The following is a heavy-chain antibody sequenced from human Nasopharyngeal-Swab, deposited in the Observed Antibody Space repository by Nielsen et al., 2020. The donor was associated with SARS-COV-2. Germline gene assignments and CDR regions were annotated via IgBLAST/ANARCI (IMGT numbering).Heavy chain of an antibody. CDR3: ARDRYSSGWYSGSYYYYYGMDV. V-gene: IGHV1-18*04. CDR2: ISAYNGNT. Sequence: ASVKVSCKASGYTFTSYYMHWVRQAPGQGLEWMGWISAYNGNTNYAQKLQGRVTMTTDTSTSTAYMELRSLRSDDTAVYYCARDRYSSGWYSGSYYYYYGMDVWGQGTTVTVSS. CDR1: GYTFTSYY. J-gene: IGHJ6*02. D-gene: IGHD6-19*01.